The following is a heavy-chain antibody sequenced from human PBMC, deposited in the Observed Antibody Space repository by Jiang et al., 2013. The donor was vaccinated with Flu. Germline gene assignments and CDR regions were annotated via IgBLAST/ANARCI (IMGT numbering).Heavy chain of an antibody. J-gene: IGHJ4*02. CDR3: ARMEIFGVGTYFDY. CDR2: IDWDDDK. Sequence: KPTQTLTLTCTFSGFSLSTSGMRVSWIRQPPGKALEWLARIDWDDDKFYSTSLKTRLTISKDTSKNQVVLTMTNMDPVDTATYYCARMEIFGVGTYFDYWGQGTLVTVSS. V-gene: IGHV2-70*04. D-gene: IGHD3-3*01. CDR1: GFSLSTSGMR.